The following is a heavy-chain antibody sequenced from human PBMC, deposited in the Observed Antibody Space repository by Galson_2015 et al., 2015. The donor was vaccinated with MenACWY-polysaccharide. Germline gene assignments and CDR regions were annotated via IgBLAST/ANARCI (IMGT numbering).Heavy chain of an antibody. CDR3: ARMYGYNSGHFDY. D-gene: IGHD6-19*01. V-gene: IGHV3-11*01. CDR1: GFTFNEYY. Sequence: SLRLSCAASGFTFNEYYMSWIRQAPGKGLEWVSYISSGGGTIYYADSVKGRFTISRDNAKNSLYLQMNSLGAEDTAVYYCARMYGYNSGHFDYWGQGTLVTVSS. CDR2: ISSGGGTI. J-gene: IGHJ4*02.